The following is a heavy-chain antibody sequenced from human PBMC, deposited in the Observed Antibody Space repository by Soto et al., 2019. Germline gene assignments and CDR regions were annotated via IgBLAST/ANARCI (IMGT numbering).Heavy chain of an antibody. D-gene: IGHD2-15*01. CDR3: ARGGYCSGGSCYPYYFDY. CDR2: INPSGGST. Sequence: ASLKVSCKSSGYTFTSYYIHWVRQAPGQGLEWMGIINPSGGSTSYAQKFQGRVTMTRDTSTSTVYMELSSLRSEDTAVYYCARGGYCSGGSCYPYYFDYWGQGTLVTVSS. V-gene: IGHV1-46*01. J-gene: IGHJ4*02. CDR1: GYTFTSYY.